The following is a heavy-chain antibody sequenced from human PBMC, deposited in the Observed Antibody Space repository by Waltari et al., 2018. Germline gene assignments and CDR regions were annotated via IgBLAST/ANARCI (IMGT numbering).Heavy chain of an antibody. CDR3: AKGTERYGGWAPIFDS. CDR1: RFAFSNSA. D-gene: IGHD6-19*01. Sequence: EVHLLESGGDLVQTGGSLRLSCAASRFAFSNSAMSWVRQAPGKGLEWVSVISTSGGSAKYADSVQGRFTISRDNSKKTLHLQMNSLRVEDTAVYYCAKGTERYGGWAPIFDSWGQGTQVTVSS. CDR2: ISTSGGSA. J-gene: IGHJ4*02. V-gene: IGHV3-23*01.